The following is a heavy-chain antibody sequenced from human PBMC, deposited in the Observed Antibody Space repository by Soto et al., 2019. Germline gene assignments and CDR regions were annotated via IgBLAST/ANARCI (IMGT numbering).Heavy chain of an antibody. CDR3: ARRAGYSSIWYFDY. J-gene: IGHJ4*02. V-gene: IGHV4-39*01. Sequence: SETLSLTCTVSGGSISSSSYYWGWIRQPPGKGLEWIGSSYYSGSTYYNPSLKRRVTISEDTSKKQFSLKLSSVTAADTAVYYCARRAGYSSIWYFDYWGQGTLVTVSS. CDR2: SYYSGST. CDR1: GGSISSSSYY. D-gene: IGHD6-13*01.